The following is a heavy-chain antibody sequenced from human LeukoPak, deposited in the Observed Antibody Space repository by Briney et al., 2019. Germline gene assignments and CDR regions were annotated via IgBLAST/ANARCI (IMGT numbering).Heavy chain of an antibody. D-gene: IGHD2-2*01. CDR1: GGSISSGDYY. Sequence: SETLSLTCTVSGGSISSGDYYWSWIRQPPGKGLEWIGYIYYSGSTYYNPSLKSRVTISVDTSKNQFSLKLSSVTAADTAEYYCARGTRYCSSTSCYHRFDYWGQGTLVTVSS. CDR3: ARGTRYCSSTSCYHRFDY. CDR2: IYYSGST. V-gene: IGHV4-30-4*01. J-gene: IGHJ4*02.